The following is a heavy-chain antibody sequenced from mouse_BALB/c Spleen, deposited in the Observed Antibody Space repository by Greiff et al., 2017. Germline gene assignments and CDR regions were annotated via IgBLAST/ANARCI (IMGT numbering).Heavy chain of an antibody. D-gene: IGHD1-1*01. V-gene: IGHV5-6-3*01. CDR1: GFTFSSYG. CDR3: ARESYGYAMDY. J-gene: IGHJ4*01. Sequence: EVQLVESGGGLVQPGGSLKLSCAASGFTFSSYGMSWVRQTPDKRLELVATINSNGGSTYYPDSVKGRFTISRDNAKNTLYLQMSSLKSEDTAMYYCARESYGYAMDYWGQGTSVTVSS. CDR2: INSNGGST.